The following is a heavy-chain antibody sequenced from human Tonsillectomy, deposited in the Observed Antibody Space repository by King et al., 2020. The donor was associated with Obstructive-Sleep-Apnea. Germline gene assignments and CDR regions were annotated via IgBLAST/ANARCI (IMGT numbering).Heavy chain of an antibody. V-gene: IGHV3-7*03. J-gene: IGHJ3*01. D-gene: IGHD5/OR15-5a*01. CDR3: ARAGLRAFDV. CDR2: IKEDGSAK. CDR1: EFTFSSYW. Sequence: VQLVESGGGLVQPGGSLRLSCAASEFTFSSYWMSWVRQAPGKGLEWVGNIKEDGSAKYYVDSVKGRFTISRDNTKNSLYLQMNSLRAEDTAVYYCARAGLRAFDVWGQGTMVTVSS.